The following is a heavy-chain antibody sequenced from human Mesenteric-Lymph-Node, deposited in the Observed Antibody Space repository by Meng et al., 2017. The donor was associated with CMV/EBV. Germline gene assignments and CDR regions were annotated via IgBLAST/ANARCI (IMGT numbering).Heavy chain of an antibody. V-gene: IGHV3-30*02. CDR1: GFTFSSYG. CDR2: IRYDGSNK. D-gene: IGHD2-8*01. J-gene: IGHJ5*02. Sequence: LSLTCAASGFTFSSYGMHWVRQAPGKGLEWVAFIRYDGSNKYYADSVKGRFTISRDNSKNTLYLQMNSLRAEDTAVYYCAKAIYCTNGVCYTGSWFDPWGQGTLVTVSS. CDR3: AKAIYCTNGVCYTGSWFDP.